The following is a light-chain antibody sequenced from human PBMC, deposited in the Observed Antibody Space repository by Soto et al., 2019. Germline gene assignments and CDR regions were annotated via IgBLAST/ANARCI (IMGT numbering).Light chain of an antibody. V-gene: IGKV2-28*01. CDR2: LGS. CDR3: MQSLQLPGT. CDR1: QSLLHSNGFNY. J-gene: IGKJ2*01. Sequence: DIVMTQSPPSLPVTPGEPASISCRSSQSLLHSNGFNYLDWYLQKPGQSPQLLIYLGSNRASGVPDRFSGSGSGTDFTLKISRVEAEDVGVYYCMQSLQLPGTFGQGTMLEIK.